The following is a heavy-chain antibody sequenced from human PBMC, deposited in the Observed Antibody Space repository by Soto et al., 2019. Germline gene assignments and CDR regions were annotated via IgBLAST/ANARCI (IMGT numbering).Heavy chain of an antibody. D-gene: IGHD3-22*01. J-gene: IGHJ5*02. Sequence: GGSLRLSCAASVFTFSSYSVSWFRQAPGKGLEWVSYITSSSSTLYYADSVEGRFTISRDNAKNSLYLQMNSLRDEETGVYYCARVYYYDSSALFDPWGQGTLVTVSS. CDR3: ARVYYYDSSALFDP. CDR2: ITSSSSTL. V-gene: IGHV3-48*02. CDR1: VFTFSSYS.